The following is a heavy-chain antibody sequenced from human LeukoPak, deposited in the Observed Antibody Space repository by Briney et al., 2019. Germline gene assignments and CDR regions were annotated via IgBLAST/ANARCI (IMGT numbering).Heavy chain of an antibody. CDR2: INPNSGGT. Sequence: ASVKVSCKASGYTFTGYYMHWVRQAPGQGLEWMGWINPNSGGTNYEQKFQVRVTMTRDTSMSTAYMELSRLRSDDTAVYYCARSIVVVVEPPIQYNWFDPWGQGTLVTVSS. J-gene: IGHJ5*02. CDR1: GYTFTGYY. D-gene: IGHD2-15*01. CDR3: ARSIVVVVEPPIQYNWFDP. V-gene: IGHV1-2*02.